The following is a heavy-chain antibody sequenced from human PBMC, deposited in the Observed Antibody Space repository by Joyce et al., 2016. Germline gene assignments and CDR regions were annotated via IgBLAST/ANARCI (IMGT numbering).Heavy chain of an antibody. V-gene: IGHV1-2*02. J-gene: IGHJ4*02. CDR1: GYTFPVYY. D-gene: IGHD2-15*01. Sequence: QVPLVQSGAEVKQPGASVKFSCQDSGYTFPVYYVRGVRQSPGQGLEVRGWINCNTGDTHDVQRFQDRVSMTRDTSITTAYMELSRLRSDDAAVYYCARDDTEHGRGGRCYPLWGQGTLVTVSS. CDR2: INCNTGDT. CDR3: ARDDTEHGRGGRCYPL.